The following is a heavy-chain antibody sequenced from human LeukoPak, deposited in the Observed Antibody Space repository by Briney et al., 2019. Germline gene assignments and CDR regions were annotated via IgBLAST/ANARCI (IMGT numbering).Heavy chain of an antibody. J-gene: IGHJ2*01. V-gene: IGHV4-34*01. CDR2: VSHSGRT. D-gene: IGHD4-17*01. CDR1: GGSFSDHS. Sequence: PSETLSLTCVVYGGSFSDHSWSWIRQPPGKGLEWIGEVSHSGRTTYNPSLMSRVSISADTSNKQFSLKLNFVTAADTAVYLCARQAWHGWYFDLWGRGTLVTVSS. CDR3: ARQAWHGWYFDL.